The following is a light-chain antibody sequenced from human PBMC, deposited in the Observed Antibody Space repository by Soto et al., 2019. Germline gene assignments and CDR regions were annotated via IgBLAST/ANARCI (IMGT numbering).Light chain of an antibody. V-gene: IGLV2-14*01. Sequence: QSALTQPASVSGSPGQSITISCTGTSSDVGGYNYVAWYQQHPGKPPKLMIYDVSNRPSGVSYRFSASKSGNTASLTISGLPAEDEADYYCSSYPSSKTLLFGGGTKLTVL. CDR3: SSYPSSKTLL. CDR2: DVS. J-gene: IGLJ2*01. CDR1: SSDVGGYNY.